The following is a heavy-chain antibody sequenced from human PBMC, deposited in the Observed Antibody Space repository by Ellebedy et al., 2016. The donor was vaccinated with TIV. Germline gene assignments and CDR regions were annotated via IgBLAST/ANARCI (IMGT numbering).Heavy chain of an antibody. Sequence: ASVKVSCXTSGYTFTGYYIHWVRQAPGQGLEWMGWINPNSGATKYAQKFQGRVTMTRDTSISTVHMELSRLRSDDTAVYYCARDLIYDFWTRPDYYYMDVWGTGTTVTVSS. V-gene: IGHV1-2*02. CDR1: GYTFTGYY. J-gene: IGHJ6*03. CDR3: ARDLIYDFWTRPDYYYMDV. D-gene: IGHD3-3*01. CDR2: INPNSGAT.